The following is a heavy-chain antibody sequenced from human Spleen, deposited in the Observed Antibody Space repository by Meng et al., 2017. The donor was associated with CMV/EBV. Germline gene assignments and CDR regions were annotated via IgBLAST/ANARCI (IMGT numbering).Heavy chain of an antibody. CDR3: ARIPTDYYYGMDV. D-gene: IGHD2-2*02. V-gene: IGHV4-39*07. Sequence: SETLSLTCSVSGGSISSGNYYWGWIRQPPGKGLEWIGSIYYSGSTYYNPSLKSRVTISVGVSKSQFSLKLSSVTAADTAVYYCARIPTDYYYGMDVWGQGTTVTVSS. CDR1: GGSISSGNYY. CDR2: IYYSGST. J-gene: IGHJ6*02.